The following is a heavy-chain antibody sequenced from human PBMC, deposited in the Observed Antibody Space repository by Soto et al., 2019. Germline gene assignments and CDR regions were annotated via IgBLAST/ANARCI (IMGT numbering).Heavy chain of an antibody. D-gene: IGHD4-17*01. CDR2: IYYSGST. CDR3: ARAVNRFMDY. Sequence: SETLSLTCTVSGGSISSSSYYWGWIRQPPGKGLEWIGSIYYSGSTYYNPSLKSRVTISVDTSKNQFSLKRSSVTAADTAVYYCARAVNRFMDYWGQGTLVTVSS. V-gene: IGHV4-39*01. CDR1: GGSISSSSYY. J-gene: IGHJ4*02.